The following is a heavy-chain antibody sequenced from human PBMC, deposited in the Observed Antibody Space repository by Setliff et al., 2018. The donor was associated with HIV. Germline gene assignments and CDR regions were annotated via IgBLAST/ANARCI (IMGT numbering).Heavy chain of an antibody. Sequence: GGSLRLSCAASGFTFSSYSMNWVRQAPGKGLEWVSSISNNGGKTYYADSEKGRFTISRDNSKNTLYLQMNSLRAEDTAVYYCARDGGSYYGYYYGMDVWGQGTTVTVSS. D-gene: IGHD1-26*01. V-gene: IGHV3-23*01. CDR3: ARDGGSYYGYYYGMDV. CDR1: GFTFSSYS. CDR2: ISNNGGKT. J-gene: IGHJ6*02.